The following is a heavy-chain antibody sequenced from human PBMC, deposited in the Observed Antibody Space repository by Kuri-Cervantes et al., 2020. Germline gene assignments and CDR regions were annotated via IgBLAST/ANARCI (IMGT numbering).Heavy chain of an antibody. Sequence: SETLSLTCTVSGGSVSRGSYYWSWIRQPPGKGLEWNGYIYYSGSTNYNPSLKSRVTISVDTSKNQFSLKLSSVTAADTAVYYCARDIAVAVFDYWGQGTLVTVSS. CDR2: IYYSGST. J-gene: IGHJ4*02. D-gene: IGHD6-19*01. CDR3: ARDIAVAVFDY. V-gene: IGHV4-61*01. CDR1: GGSVSRGSYY.